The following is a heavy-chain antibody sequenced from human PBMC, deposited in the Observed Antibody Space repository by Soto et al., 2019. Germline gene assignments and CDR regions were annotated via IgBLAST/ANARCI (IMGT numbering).Heavy chain of an antibody. D-gene: IGHD3-10*01. CDR3: AKDDRIYFDGSGTHGALAY. J-gene: IGHJ4*02. CDR1: GFTLSDHY. Sequence: LRLSCAGSGFTLSDHYIAWVRQAPGKGLEWVGRSRDKPQGYSTAYAASVKGRFTTSRDNSRNTLYLQMNSLGAEDTAFYYCAKDDRIYFDGSGTHGALAYWGQGSLVTVSS. CDR2: SRDKPQGYST. V-gene: IGHV3-72*01.